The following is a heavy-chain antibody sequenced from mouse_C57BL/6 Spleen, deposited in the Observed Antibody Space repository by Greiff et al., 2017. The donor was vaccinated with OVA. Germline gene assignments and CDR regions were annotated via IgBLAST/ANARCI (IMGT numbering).Heavy chain of an antibody. CDR3: ARYYYGCNYFVY. CDR2: IYPSDSET. V-gene: IGHV1-61*01. CDR1: GYTFTSYW. J-gene: IGHJ2*01. D-gene: IGHD1-1*01. Sequence: VQLQQPGAELVRPGSSVKLSCKASGYTFTSYWMDWVKQRPGQGLEWIGNIYPSDSETHYNQKFKDKATLTVDKSSSTAYMQLRSLTSEDSAVXYCARYYYGCNYFVYWAQDTTLTVSS.